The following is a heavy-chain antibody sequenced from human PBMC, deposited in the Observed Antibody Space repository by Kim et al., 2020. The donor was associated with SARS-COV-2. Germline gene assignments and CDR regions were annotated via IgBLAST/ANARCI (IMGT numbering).Heavy chain of an antibody. Sequence: SVKVSCKASGGTFSSYAISWVRQAPGQGLEWMGGIIPIFGTANYAQKFQGRVTITADESTSTAYMELSSLRSEDTAVYYCARDLSGSTSCSHWGQGTLVTVSS. CDR3: ARDLSGSTSCSH. V-gene: IGHV1-69*13. D-gene: IGHD2-2*01. CDR1: GGTFSSYA. CDR2: IIPIFGTA. J-gene: IGHJ4*02.